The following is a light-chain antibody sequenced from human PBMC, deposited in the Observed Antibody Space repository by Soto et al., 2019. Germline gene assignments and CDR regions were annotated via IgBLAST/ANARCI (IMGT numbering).Light chain of an antibody. CDR3: QQTNTFFPLS. V-gene: IGKV1-12*01. Sequence: DIQMTQSPSSVSASVGDRVTITCRASQGISNWLAWYQQQPGKAPKLLIYSASTLQSGVPSRFSGGGAGTHFTLIINSLQPEDFATYYCQQTNTFFPLSFGGGTKVEIK. J-gene: IGKJ4*01. CDR2: SAS. CDR1: QGISNW.